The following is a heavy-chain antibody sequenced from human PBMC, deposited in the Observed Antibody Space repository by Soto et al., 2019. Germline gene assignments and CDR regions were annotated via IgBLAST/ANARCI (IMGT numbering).Heavy chain of an antibody. CDR1: GYTFTSYD. V-gene: IGHV1-18*04. Sequence: ASVKVSCKASGYTFTSYDISWVRQAPGQGLEWMGWISAYNGNTNYAQKLQGRVTMTTDTSTSTAYMELRSLRSDDTAVYYCARDPHCSGGSCYLDYWGQGTLVTVSS. CDR3: ARDPHCSGGSCYLDY. D-gene: IGHD2-15*01. J-gene: IGHJ4*02. CDR2: ISAYNGNT.